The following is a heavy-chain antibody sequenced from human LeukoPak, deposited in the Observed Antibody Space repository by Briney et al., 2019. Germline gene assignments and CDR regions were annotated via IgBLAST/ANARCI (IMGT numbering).Heavy chain of an antibody. J-gene: IGHJ4*02. CDR1: GFTFSNYA. Sequence: PTGGSLRLSCAASGFTFSNYAVSWVRQAPGKGLEWVSAISGSGGTTYYADSVTGRFIISRDNSKNTLWLQMNSLRAEDTAVYYCAKDLARYCSGGSCPREFDYWGQGTLVTVSS. V-gene: IGHV3-23*01. CDR2: ISGSGGTT. D-gene: IGHD2-15*01. CDR3: AKDLARYCSGGSCPREFDY.